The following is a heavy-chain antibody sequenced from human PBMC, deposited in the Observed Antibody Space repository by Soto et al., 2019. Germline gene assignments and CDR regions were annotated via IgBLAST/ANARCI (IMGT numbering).Heavy chain of an antibody. J-gene: IGHJ4*02. CDR2: ITGTSAFT. D-gene: IGHD3-16*01. CDR3: ARDNLAFQGAFDL. V-gene: IGHV3-21*01. Sequence: GGSLRLSCAACGFVFSDFQFNWVRSAPGGGLEWLSSITGTSAFTEYAESIEGRFTISRDNPNKLLFLHMDNLRPEDTAVYYCARDNLAFQGAFDLWGQGTLVTVSS. CDR1: GFVFSDFQ.